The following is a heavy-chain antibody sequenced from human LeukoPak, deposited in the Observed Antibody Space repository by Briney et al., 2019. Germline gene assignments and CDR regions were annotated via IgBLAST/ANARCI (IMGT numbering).Heavy chain of an antibody. CDR2: LYYSGST. CDR1: GGSITSSSYY. Sequence: SETLSLTCTVSGGSITSSSYYWSWIRQPPGKGLEWIGYLYYSGSTNYNPSLKSRVTISVDTSKNQFSLKLSSVTAADTAVYYCARARTLNYFDSSGYYFDYWGQGTLVTVSS. V-gene: IGHV4-61*01. D-gene: IGHD3-22*01. CDR3: ARARTLNYFDSSGYYFDY. J-gene: IGHJ4*02.